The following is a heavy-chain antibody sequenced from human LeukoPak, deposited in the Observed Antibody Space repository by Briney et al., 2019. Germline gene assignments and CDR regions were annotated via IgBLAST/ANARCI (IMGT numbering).Heavy chain of an antibody. Sequence: SGTLSLTCVVSGGSVSSSKWWSWVRQPPGKGLEWIGQVYHDGGTKYNPSLKSRVTILVDKSKNQFSLKLSSVTAADTAVYYCAATDYGDYFFNWFDPWGQGTLVTVSS. J-gene: IGHJ5*02. V-gene: IGHV4-4*02. CDR1: GGSVSSSKW. D-gene: IGHD4-17*01. CDR3: AATDYGDYFFNWFDP. CDR2: VYHDGGT.